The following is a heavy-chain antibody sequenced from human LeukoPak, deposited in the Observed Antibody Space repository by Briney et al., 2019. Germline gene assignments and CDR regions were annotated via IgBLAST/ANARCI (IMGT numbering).Heavy chain of an antibody. V-gene: IGHV4-59*12. CDR3: AREATPDAFDI. Sequence: PSETLSLTCTVSGGSISSYYWSWVREPPGKGLGWVGEIYYSGSTNYNPSLTSRVTISVATSKNQFSLKLSPVPAADTAVYYCAREATPDAFDIWGQGTMVTVSS. CDR1: GGSISSYY. J-gene: IGHJ3*02. CDR2: IYYSGST.